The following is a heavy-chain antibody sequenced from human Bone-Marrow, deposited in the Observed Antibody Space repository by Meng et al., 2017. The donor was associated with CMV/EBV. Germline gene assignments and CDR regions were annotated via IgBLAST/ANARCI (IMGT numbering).Heavy chain of an antibody. CDR1: GFTFSSYS. V-gene: IGHV3-21*01. J-gene: IGHJ6*04. D-gene: IGHD3-22*01. Sequence: GESLKISCAASGFTFSSYSMNWVRQAPGKGLEWVSSISSSSSYIYYADSVKGRFTISRDNAKNSLYLQMNSLRAEDKAVYYCARDHEYFSSGYYYYYYYYIIDVWGEATTATSSS. CDR3: ARDHEYFSSGYYYYYYYYIIDV. CDR2: ISSSSSYI.